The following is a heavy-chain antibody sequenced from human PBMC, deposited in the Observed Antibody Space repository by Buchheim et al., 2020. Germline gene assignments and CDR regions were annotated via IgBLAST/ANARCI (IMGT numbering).Heavy chain of an antibody. CDR1: GFTFSSYE. CDR3: ARARYLYRTPYGMDV. D-gene: IGHD3-16*02. V-gene: IGHV3-48*03. CDR2: ISSSGSTI. J-gene: IGHJ6*02. Sequence: EVQLVESGGGLVQPGGSLRLSCAASGFTFSSYEMNWVRQAPGKGLEWVSYISSSGSTIYYADSVKGRFTISRDNAKNSLYLQVNSLRAEDTAVYYCARARYLYRTPYGMDVWGQGTT.